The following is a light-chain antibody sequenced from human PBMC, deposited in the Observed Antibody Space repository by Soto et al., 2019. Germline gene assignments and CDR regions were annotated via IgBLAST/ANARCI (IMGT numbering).Light chain of an antibody. CDR2: DAS. Sequence: EIVLTQSPATLSLSPGERATLSCRASQSISSDLAWYQQKPGQAPRLFIYDASNRVTGIPARFRGSGSGTDFTLTISTLDPEDFAVYYCQQRSSWPRTFGQGTKVEIK. J-gene: IGKJ1*01. V-gene: IGKV3-11*01. CDR1: QSISSD. CDR3: QQRSSWPRT.